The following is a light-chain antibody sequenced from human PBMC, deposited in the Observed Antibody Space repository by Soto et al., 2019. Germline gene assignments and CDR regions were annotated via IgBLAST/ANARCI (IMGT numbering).Light chain of an antibody. CDR2: DVS. Sequence: QSALTQPASVSGSPGQSITISCTGTSSDVGGYNYVSWYQQHSGKAPKVMIYDVSNRPSGVSNRFSGSKSGNTASLTISGLQAEDEADYYCSSYTSSNTGVFGGGTKVTVL. CDR3: SSYTSSNTGV. J-gene: IGLJ3*02. V-gene: IGLV2-14*01. CDR1: SSDVGGYNY.